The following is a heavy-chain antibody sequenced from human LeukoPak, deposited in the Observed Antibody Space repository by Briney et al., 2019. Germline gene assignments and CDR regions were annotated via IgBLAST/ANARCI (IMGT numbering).Heavy chain of an antibody. J-gene: IGHJ4*02. CDR3: ARGALDHATVTNYFEY. V-gene: IGHV1-24*01. CDR2: FDPEHGEM. D-gene: IGHD4-17*01. CDR1: GDTLTELS. Sequence: ASVKVSCKVSGDTLTELSTHWVRQAPGKGLEWMGGFDPEHGEMIYAQKLQGRVTMTEDRSTDTAYMELSRLGSDDTAVYYCARGALDHATVTNYFEYWGQGTLVTVSS.